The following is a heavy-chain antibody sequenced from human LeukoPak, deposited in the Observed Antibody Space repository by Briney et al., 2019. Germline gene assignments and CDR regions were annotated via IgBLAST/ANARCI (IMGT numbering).Heavy chain of an antibody. D-gene: IGHD5-18*01. CDR1: GFTFSSYG. Sequence: GGSLRLSCAASGFTFSSYGMHWVRQAPGKGLEWVAVISYDGSNKYYADSVKGRFTISRDNSKNTLYLQMNSLRAEDTAVNYCAKVFYSYGFQYYFDYWGQGTLVTVSS. CDR2: ISYDGSNK. CDR3: AKVFYSYGFQYYFDY. J-gene: IGHJ4*02. V-gene: IGHV3-30*18.